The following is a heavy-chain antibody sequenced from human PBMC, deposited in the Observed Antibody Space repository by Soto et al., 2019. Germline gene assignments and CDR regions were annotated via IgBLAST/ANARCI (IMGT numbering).Heavy chain of an antibody. CDR3: ARTYDILTGYYPAHAFDI. Sequence: PGESLKISCKGSGYSFTSYWISWVRQMPGKGLEWMGIIYPGDSDTRYSPSFQGQVTISADKSISTAYLQWSSLKASDTAMYYCARTYDILTGYYPAHAFDIWGQGTMVTVSS. CDR2: IYPGDSDT. V-gene: IGHV5-51*01. J-gene: IGHJ3*02. CDR1: GYSFTSYW. D-gene: IGHD3-9*01.